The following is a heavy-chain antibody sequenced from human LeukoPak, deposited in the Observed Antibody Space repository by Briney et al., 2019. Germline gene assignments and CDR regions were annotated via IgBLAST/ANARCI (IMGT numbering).Heavy chain of an antibody. J-gene: IGHJ4*02. D-gene: IGHD6-13*01. V-gene: IGHV4-34*01. Sequence: ETLSLTCAVYGGSFSGYYWSWIRQPPGKGLEWIGEINHSGSTNYNPSLKSRVTISVDTSKNQFSLKLSSVTAADTAVYYCARGRRRAIAAAGTIDYWGQGTLVTVSS. CDR3: ARGRRRAIAAAGTIDY. CDR2: INHSGST. CDR1: GGSFSGYY.